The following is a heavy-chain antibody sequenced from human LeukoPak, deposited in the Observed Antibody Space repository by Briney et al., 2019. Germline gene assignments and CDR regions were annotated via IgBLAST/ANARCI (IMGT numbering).Heavy chain of an antibody. J-gene: IGHJ4*02. Sequence: PSETLSLTCTVSGDSISSSSYYWGWIRQPPGKGLEWIGNIYYSGSTYYNPSLKSRVTISVDTSKNLFSLKLSSVTAADTAVYYCARIVKVGGTRQFDYWGQGTLVTVSS. D-gene: IGHD1-26*01. V-gene: IGHV4-39*01. CDR1: GDSISSSSYY. CDR3: ARIVKVGGTRQFDY. CDR2: IYYSGST.